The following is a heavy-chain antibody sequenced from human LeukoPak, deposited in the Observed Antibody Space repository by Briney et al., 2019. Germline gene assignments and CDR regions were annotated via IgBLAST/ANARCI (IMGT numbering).Heavy chain of an antibody. V-gene: IGHV3-30-3*01. D-gene: IGHD6-13*01. CDR1: GFTFSRYT. Sequence: GGSLRLSCVDSGFTFSRYTMHWVRQAPGKGLEWVALISYDGNNEYYADSVKGRFTISRDNSKNTLYLQMNSLRPEDTAVYYCGGAAAAVFDYGGQGTWSPSPQ. CDR3: GGAAAAVFDY. J-gene: IGHJ4*02. CDR2: ISYDGNNE.